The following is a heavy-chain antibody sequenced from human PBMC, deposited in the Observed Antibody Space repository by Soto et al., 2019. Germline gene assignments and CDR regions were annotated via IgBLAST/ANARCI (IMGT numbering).Heavy chain of an antibody. J-gene: IGHJ4*02. D-gene: IGHD6-13*01. CDR1: GFTFSSYG. Sequence: GGSLRLSCAASGFTFSSYGMHWVRQAPGKGLEWVAVISYDGSNKYYADSVKGRFTISRDNSKNTLYLQMNSLRAEDTAVYYCAKDSPHSSWYSYLDYWGQGTLVTVSS. CDR3: AKDSPHSSWYSYLDY. CDR2: ISYDGSNK. V-gene: IGHV3-30*18.